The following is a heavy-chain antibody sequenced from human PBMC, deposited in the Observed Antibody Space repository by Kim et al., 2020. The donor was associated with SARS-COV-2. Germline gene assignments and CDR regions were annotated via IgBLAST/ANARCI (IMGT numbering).Heavy chain of an antibody. V-gene: IGHV3-23*01. J-gene: IGHJ6*02. CDR3: AKDRPSKSYYYYYGMDV. CDR2: ISGSGGST. Sequence: GGSLRLSCAASGFTFSSYAMSWVRQAPGKGLEWVSAISGSGGSTYYADSVKVRFTISRDNSKNTLYLQMNSLRAEDTAVYYCAKDRPSKSYYYYYGMDVWGQGTTVTVSS. CDR1: GFTFSSYA.